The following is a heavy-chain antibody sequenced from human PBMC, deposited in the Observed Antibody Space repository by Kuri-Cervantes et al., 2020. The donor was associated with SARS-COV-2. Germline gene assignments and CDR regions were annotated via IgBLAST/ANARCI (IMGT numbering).Heavy chain of an antibody. CDR1: GGSISSYY. V-gene: IGHV4-59*01. CDR2: IYYSGST. Sequence: GSLRLSCTVSGGSISSYYWSWIRQPPGKGLEWIGYIYYSGSTNYNPSLKSRVTISVDTSKNQFSLKLSSVTAADTAVYYCARLGDGYNWSYFDYWGQGTLVTVSS. CDR3: ARLGDGYNWSYFDY. J-gene: IGHJ4*02. D-gene: IGHD5-24*01.